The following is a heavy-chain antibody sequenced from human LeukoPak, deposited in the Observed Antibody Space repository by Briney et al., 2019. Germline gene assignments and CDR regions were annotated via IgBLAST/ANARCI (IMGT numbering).Heavy chain of an antibody. D-gene: IGHD3-9*01. CDR2: IYYSGST. Sequence: SETLSLTCTVSGGSISSYYWSWIRQPPRKGLAWIGYIYYSGSTNYNPSLKSRVTISVDTSKNQFSLKLSSVTAADTAVYYCAGSPDYDILTELDYSGQRTLVSVSS. CDR1: GGSISSYY. J-gene: IGHJ4*02. CDR3: AGSPDYDILTELDY. V-gene: IGHV4-59*01.